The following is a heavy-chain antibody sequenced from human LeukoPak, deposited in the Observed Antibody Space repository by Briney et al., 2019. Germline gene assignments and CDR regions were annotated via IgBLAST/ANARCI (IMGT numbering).Heavy chain of an antibody. CDR2: ISLSSTTI. D-gene: IGHD2-15*01. J-gene: IGHJ4*02. CDR3: ARVSGWPWDH. CDR1: GFTFSSYS. Sequence: GGSLRLSCAASGFTFSSYSMTWVRQAPGKGLEWISYISLSSTTIYYADSVKGRFTISRDDAKNSLYLQMNSLRDEDTAVYYCARVSGWPWDHWGQGTLVTVSS. V-gene: IGHV3-48*02.